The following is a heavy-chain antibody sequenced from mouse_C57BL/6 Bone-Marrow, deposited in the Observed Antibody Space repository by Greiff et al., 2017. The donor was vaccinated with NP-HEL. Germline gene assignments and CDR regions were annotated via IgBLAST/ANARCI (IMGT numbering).Heavy chain of an antibody. V-gene: IGHV5-4*01. J-gene: IGHJ2*01. CDR1: GFTFSSYA. D-gene: IGHD1-1*01. Sequence: EVQGVESGGGLVKPGGSLKLSCAASGFTFSSYAMSWVRQTPEKRLEWVATISDGGSYTYYPDNVKGRFTISRDNAKNNLYLQMSHLKSEDTAMYYCARDGTTGDYWGQGTTLTVSS. CDR2: ISDGGSYT. CDR3: ARDGTTGDY.